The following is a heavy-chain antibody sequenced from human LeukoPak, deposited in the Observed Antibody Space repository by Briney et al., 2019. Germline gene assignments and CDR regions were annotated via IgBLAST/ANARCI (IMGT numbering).Heavy chain of an antibody. V-gene: IGHV1-69*05. J-gene: IGHJ6*03. CDR1: GGTFNSYA. D-gene: IGHD5-24*01. Sequence: GASVKVSCKASGGTFNSYAISWVRQAPGQGLEWMGGIIPIFATTNHAQKFQGRVTITTDESRTTAYMELSSLRSEDTAVYYCARGGWVQQKYYMDVWGKGTTVTVSS. CDR2: IIPIFATT. CDR3: ARGGWVQQKYYMDV.